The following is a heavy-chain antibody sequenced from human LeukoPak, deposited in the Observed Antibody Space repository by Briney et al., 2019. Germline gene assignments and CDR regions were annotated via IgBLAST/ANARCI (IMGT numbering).Heavy chain of an antibody. CDR3: AREAQGGAKGFDY. CDR1: GFTFSSYS. D-gene: IGHD3-16*01. V-gene: IGHV3-21*01. Sequence: GGSLRLSCAASGFTFSSYSMNWVRQAPGKGLEWVSSISSSSSYIYYADSVKGRFTISRDNAKNSLYLQMNSLRAEDTAVYYCAREAQGGAKGFDYWGQGTLVIVSS. CDR2: ISSSSSYI. J-gene: IGHJ4*02.